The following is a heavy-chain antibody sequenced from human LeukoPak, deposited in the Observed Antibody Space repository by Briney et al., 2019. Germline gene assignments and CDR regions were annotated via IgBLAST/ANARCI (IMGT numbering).Heavy chain of an antibody. J-gene: IGHJ6*02. D-gene: IGHD4-17*01. CDR3: AREDPQTTVPEGLDV. Sequence: SEALSLTCAVSGGSIGSYYWSWLRQPPGRGLEGLGYIYYSGTNNYHPSLKSRVTISVDTYKNQFSLKLTSVTAADTAVYYCAREDPQTTVPEGLDVWGQGPTVPVSS. V-gene: IGHV4-59*01. CDR2: IYYSGTN. CDR1: GGSIGSYY.